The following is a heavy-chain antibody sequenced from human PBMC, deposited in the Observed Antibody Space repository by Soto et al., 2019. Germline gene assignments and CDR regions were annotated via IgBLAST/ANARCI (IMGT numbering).Heavy chain of an antibody. V-gene: IGHV1-18*01. CDR2: ISAYNDNT. CDR1: GYTFTSYH. Sequence: QVQLVQSGAEVKKPAASVKDSCKASGYTFTSYHITWVRQAPGQGHEWMGWISAYNDNTNYAQKLQGRVTMTTDTSTSTAYMKLRSLRSDDTAVYYCARDSPAPREWGQGTLVTVSS. J-gene: IGHJ4*02. CDR3: ARDSPAPRE.